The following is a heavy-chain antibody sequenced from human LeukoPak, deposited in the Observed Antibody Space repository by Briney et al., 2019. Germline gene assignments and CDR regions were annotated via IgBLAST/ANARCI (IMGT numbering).Heavy chain of an antibody. J-gene: IGHJ5*02. D-gene: IGHD6-13*01. Sequence: PSETLSLTCTVSGGSISSSSYYWGWIRQPPGKGLEWIGSIYYSGSTYYNPSLKSRVTISVDTSKNQFSLKLSSVTAADTAVYYCARGRSSSWYWFDPWGQGTLVTVSS. CDR2: IYYSGST. CDR1: GGSISSSSYY. CDR3: ARGRSSSWYWFDP. V-gene: IGHV4-39*01.